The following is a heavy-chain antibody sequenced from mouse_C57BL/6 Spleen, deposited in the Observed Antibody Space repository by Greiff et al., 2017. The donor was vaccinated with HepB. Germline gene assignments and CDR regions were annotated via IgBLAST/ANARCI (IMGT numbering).Heavy chain of an antibody. Sequence: EVKLMESGPELVKPGASVKISCKASGYSFTDYNMNWVKQSNGKSLEWIGVINPNYGTTSYNQKFKGKATLTVDQSSSTAYMQLNSLTSEDSAVYYWARYRGLRLAMDYWGQGTSVNVSS. CDR2: INPNYGTT. J-gene: IGHJ4*01. V-gene: IGHV1-39*01. CDR1: GYSFTDYN. D-gene: IGHD2-4*01. CDR3: ARYRGLRLAMDY.